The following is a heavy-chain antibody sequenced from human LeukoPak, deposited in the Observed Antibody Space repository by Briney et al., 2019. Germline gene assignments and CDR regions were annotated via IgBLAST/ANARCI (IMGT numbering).Heavy chain of an antibody. Sequence: GGSPRLSCAASGFTFDDYAMHWVRQAPGKGLEWVSSISWNSGSIGYADSVKGRFTISRDNAKNSLYLQMNSLRAEDTALYYCARAQTYGDYRLLLDYWGQGTLVTVSS. CDR3: ARAQTYGDYRLLLDY. CDR1: GFTFDDYA. V-gene: IGHV3-9*01. D-gene: IGHD4-17*01. J-gene: IGHJ4*02. CDR2: ISWNSGSI.